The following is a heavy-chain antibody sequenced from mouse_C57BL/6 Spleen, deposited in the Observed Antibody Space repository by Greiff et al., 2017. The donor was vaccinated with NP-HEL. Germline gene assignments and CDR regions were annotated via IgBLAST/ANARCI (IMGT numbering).Heavy chain of an antibody. CDR1: GFTFRDAW. D-gene: IGHD1-2*01. J-gene: IGHJ4*01. CDR2: IRNKANNHAT. Sequence: EVKVEESGGGLVQPGGSMKLSCAASGFTFRDAWMDWVRQSPEKGLEWVAEIRNKANNHATYYAESVKGRFTISRDDSKSSVYLQMNSLRAEDTGIYYCTRRTTTAGNYYAMDYWGQGTSVTVSS. CDR3: TRRTTTAGNYYAMDY. V-gene: IGHV6-6*01.